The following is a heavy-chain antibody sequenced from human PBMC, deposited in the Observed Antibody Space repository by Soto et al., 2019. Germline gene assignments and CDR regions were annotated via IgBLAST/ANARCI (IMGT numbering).Heavy chain of an antibody. Sequence: RASVKVSCKASGYTFTGYYMHWVRQAPGQGLEWMGWINPNSGGTNYAQKFQGRVTMTRDTSISTAYMELSRLRSDDTAVYYCARKASYSSSWLNWFDPWGQGTLVTVSS. J-gene: IGHJ5*02. CDR2: INPNSGGT. CDR1: GYTFTGYY. CDR3: ARKASYSSSWLNWFDP. V-gene: IGHV1-2*02. D-gene: IGHD6-13*01.